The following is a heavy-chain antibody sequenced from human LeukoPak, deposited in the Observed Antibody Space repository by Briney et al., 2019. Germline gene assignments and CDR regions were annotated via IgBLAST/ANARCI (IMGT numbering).Heavy chain of an antibody. D-gene: IGHD3-16*01. CDR1: GFTFSSYG. Sequence: PGGSLRLSCAASGFTFSSYGMHWVRQAPGKGLEWVAVISYDGNNKYYADSVKGRFTISRDNSKNTLYLQMNSLRAEDTAVYYCAKEGIRGSQPFDYWGQGTLVTVSS. J-gene: IGHJ4*02. CDR3: AKEGIRGSQPFDY. CDR2: ISYDGNNK. V-gene: IGHV3-30*18.